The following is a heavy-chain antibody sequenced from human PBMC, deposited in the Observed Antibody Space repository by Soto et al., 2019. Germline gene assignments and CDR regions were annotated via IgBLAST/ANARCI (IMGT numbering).Heavy chain of an antibody. CDR2: ISSSGTI. V-gene: IGHV4-59*01. J-gene: IGHJ6*02. CDR3: ARDRKLVIPGNYYYYGMDV. Sequence: QLLLQESGPGLVKPSETLSLTCSVSGGSIRDYFWTWVRQPPGKGLEWIGYISSSGTIKYNSSLKSRVTISLDTSRNLFSLKLSSVTTADTAVYFCARDRKLVIPGNYYYYGMDVWGQGTTVTVSS. CDR1: GGSIRDYF. D-gene: IGHD3-9*01.